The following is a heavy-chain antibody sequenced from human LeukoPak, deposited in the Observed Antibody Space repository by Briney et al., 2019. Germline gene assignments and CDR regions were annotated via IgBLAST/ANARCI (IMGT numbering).Heavy chain of an antibody. CDR2: IHYSGGT. Sequence: PSETLSLTCTVSGGSISSDYWSWIRQSPGKGLEWIGYIHYSGGTKYNPSLKNRVTTSMDTCKNQFSLKVSSVTAADTAVYYCARDTHSNERSDYWGQGTLVTVSS. D-gene: IGHD1-1*01. J-gene: IGHJ4*02. V-gene: IGHV4-59*01. CDR1: GGSISSDY. CDR3: ARDTHSNERSDY.